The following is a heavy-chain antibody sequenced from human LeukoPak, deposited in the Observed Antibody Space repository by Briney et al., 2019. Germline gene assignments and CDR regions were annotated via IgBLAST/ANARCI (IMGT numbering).Heavy chain of an antibody. CDR1: GFTFSRHV. D-gene: IGHD3-10*01. CDR2: ISYDGNNK. V-gene: IGHV3-30*01. Sequence: GGSLRLSCAASGFTFSRHVMHWVRQAPGKGLEWVATISYDGNNKFYADSVKGRFTISRDNSRNTLYLQMNSLKGEDAAVYSCARGGIPTGPYYYFYYMDVRGKGTAVTVSS. CDR3: ARGGIPTGPYYYFYYMDV. J-gene: IGHJ6*03.